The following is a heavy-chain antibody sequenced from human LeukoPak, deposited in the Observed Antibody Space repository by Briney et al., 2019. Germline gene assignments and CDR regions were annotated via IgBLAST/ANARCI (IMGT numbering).Heavy chain of an antibody. CDR3: ARRRVTVVRGVDITSYYFDF. CDR2: INQDSSEK. CDR1: GITFRNYW. Sequence: GGSLRLSCVASGITFRNYWMSWVRQAPGKGLEWVANINQDSSEKYYVDSVKGRFTISRDNAKNSLYLQMNSLRAEDTALYYCARRRVTVVRGVDITSYYFDFWGQGTQVTVSS. D-gene: IGHD3-10*01. J-gene: IGHJ4*02. V-gene: IGHV3-7*03.